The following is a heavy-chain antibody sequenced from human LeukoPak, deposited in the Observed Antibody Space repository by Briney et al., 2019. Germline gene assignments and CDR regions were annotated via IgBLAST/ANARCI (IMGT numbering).Heavy chain of an antibody. D-gene: IGHD1-26*01. Sequence: PSETLSLTCTVSGGSISSGDYYWSWIRQPPGKGLEWIGYIYYSGSTYYNPSLKSRVTISADRSKNQFSLKLSSVTAADTAVYYCARGSGSYFVDIWGQGTMVTVSS. J-gene: IGHJ3*02. V-gene: IGHV4-30-4*01. CDR1: GGSISSGDYY. CDR2: IYYSGST. CDR3: ARGSGSYFVDI.